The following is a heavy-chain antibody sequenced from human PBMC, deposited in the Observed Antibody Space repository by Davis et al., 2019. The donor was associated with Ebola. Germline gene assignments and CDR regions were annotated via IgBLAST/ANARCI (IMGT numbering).Heavy chain of an antibody. CDR1: GFTFRDYY. Sequence: PGGSLRLSCEVSGFTFRDYYMSWIRQAPGKGLEWIAYIGPSGNSFYCADSVKGRFTISRDNAKNSLYLQMNSLRADDTAVYYCARWYGDYPFDFWGQGTLVTVSS. J-gene: IGHJ4*02. CDR3: ARWYGDYPFDF. D-gene: IGHD4-17*01. V-gene: IGHV3-11*01. CDR2: IGPSGNSF.